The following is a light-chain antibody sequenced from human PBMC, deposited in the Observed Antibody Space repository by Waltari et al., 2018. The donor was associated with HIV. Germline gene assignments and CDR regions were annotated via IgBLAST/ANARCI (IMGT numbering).Light chain of an antibody. CDR1: QSVSSSY. J-gene: IGKJ1*01. CDR3: QQYSGT. CDR2: GAS. Sequence: EFVLTQSPGTLSLSPGERATLSCRASQSVSSSYLAWYQQQPGQAPRLLIYGASTRATGIPARFSGSGSGTEFTLTISSLQSEDFAVYYCQQYSGTFGQGTKVEIK. V-gene: IGKV3-20*01.